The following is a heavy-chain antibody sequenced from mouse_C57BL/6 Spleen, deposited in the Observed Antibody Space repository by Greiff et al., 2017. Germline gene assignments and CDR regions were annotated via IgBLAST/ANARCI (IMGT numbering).Heavy chain of an antibody. CDR1: GFTFSDYY. D-gene: IGHD2-1*01. V-gene: IGHV5-16*01. Sequence: EVKLMESEGGLVQPGSSMKLSCTASGFTFSDYYMAWVRQVPEKGLEWVANINYDGSSTYYLDSLKSRFIISRDNAKNILYLQMSSLKSEDTATYYCARRDGNWDCGVWGTGTTVTVSS. CDR3: ARRDGNWDCGV. CDR2: INYDGSST. J-gene: IGHJ1*03.